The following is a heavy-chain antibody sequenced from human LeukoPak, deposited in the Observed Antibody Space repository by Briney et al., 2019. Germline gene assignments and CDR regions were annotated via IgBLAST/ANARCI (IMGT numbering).Heavy chain of an antibody. D-gene: IGHD1-26*01. CDR1: GFIFRNYA. Sequence: PRGSLRLSCAASGFIFRNYAMSWVRQAPGKGLEWVSVITDSGGTTFYADSVKGRFTISRDNSKNTLYLQMNSLSAEDSAIYYCAKLWRGSYPRYFDYWGQGALVTVSS. CDR3: AKLWRGSYPRYFDY. CDR2: ITDSGGTT. V-gene: IGHV3-23*01. J-gene: IGHJ4*02.